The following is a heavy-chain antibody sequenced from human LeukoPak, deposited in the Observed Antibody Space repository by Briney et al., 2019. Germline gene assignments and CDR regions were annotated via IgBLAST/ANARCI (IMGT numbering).Heavy chain of an antibody. CDR2: ISNNGKDT. CDR1: GFTFSRYW. V-gene: IGHV3-74*03. J-gene: IGHJ4*02. CDR3: PRGDGDFDRPDFDF. D-gene: IGHD3-9*01. Sequence: GGSLRLSCAASGFTFSRYWMHWVRQAPGKGLVWVSRISNNGKDTKFAASVRCRFTISRDNAKNTLYLHMNSLRLEDTGVYYCPRGDGDFDRPDFDFWGQGTLVTVSS.